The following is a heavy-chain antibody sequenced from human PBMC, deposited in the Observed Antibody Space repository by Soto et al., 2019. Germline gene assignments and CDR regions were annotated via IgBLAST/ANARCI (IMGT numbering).Heavy chain of an antibody. D-gene: IGHD3-16*01. CDR2: ISCAGTST. Sequence: QVQLVESGGGVVQPGRSLRLSCAASGFTFSNSAMHWVRQAPGKGLEWVAVISCAGTSTYYVDSVKGRFTISIDNSKDTVYLQLNSLRREDTAVYHCASDPGHDANESYTVDYWGQGPLGTVSS. CDR3: ASDPGHDANESYTVDY. J-gene: IGHJ4*02. V-gene: IGHV3-30-3*01. CDR1: GFTFSNSA.